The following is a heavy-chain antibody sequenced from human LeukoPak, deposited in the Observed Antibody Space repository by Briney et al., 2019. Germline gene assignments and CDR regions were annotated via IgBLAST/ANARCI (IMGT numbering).Heavy chain of an antibody. V-gene: IGHV3-23*01. Sequence: PGRSLRLSCAASGFTFSSYAMSWVRQAPGKGLEWVSAISGSGGSTYYADSVKGRFTISRDNSKNTLYLQMNSLRAEDTAVYYCAGSTVTTVSYYDGMDVWGQGTTVTVSS. J-gene: IGHJ6*02. CDR2: ISGSGGST. CDR1: GFTFSSYA. D-gene: IGHD4-17*01. CDR3: AGSTVTTVSYYDGMDV.